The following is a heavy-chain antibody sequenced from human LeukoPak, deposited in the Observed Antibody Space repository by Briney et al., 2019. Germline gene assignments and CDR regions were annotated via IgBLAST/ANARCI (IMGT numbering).Heavy chain of an antibody. V-gene: IGHV3-7*02. J-gene: IGHJ4*02. D-gene: IGHD3-10*01. CDR2: IKQDGSEK. CDR1: GFTFSSYS. Sequence: GGSLRLSCAASGFTFSSYSMSWVRQAPGKGLEWVANIKQDGSEKYYVDSVKGRFTISRDNAKNSLYLQMNSLRAEDTAVYYCASILRSSSGYYFDYWGQGTLVTVSS. CDR3: ASILRSSSGYYFDY.